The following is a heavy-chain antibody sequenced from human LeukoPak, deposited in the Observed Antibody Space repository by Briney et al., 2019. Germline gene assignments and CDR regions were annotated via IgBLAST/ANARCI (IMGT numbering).Heavy chain of an antibody. CDR2: ISSTGRYI. CDR3: AKDGIWFGVSFNYMDV. Sequence: GGSLRLSCAASGFTFSGFGMNWVRQAPGRGLQWVSSISSTGRYIYYSDSLKGRFTISRDNSKDSLYLQMNSLRADDTALYFCAKDGIWFGVSFNYMDVWGRGTTVSVSS. CDR1: GFTFSGFG. D-gene: IGHD3-16*01. V-gene: IGHV3-21*04. J-gene: IGHJ6*03.